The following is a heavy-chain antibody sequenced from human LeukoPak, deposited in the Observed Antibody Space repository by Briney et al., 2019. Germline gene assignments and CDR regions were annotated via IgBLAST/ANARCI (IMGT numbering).Heavy chain of an antibody. J-gene: IGHJ4*02. CDR1: GFTFSSYA. Sequence: GGSLRLSCAASGFTFSSYAMSWVRQAPGKGLEWVSAISGSGGSTYYADSVKGRFAISRDNPKNTLYLQMNSLRAEDTAVYYCARYSSSWYSPFDYWGQGTLVTVSS. V-gene: IGHV3-23*01. D-gene: IGHD6-13*01. CDR2: ISGSGGST. CDR3: ARYSSSWYSPFDY.